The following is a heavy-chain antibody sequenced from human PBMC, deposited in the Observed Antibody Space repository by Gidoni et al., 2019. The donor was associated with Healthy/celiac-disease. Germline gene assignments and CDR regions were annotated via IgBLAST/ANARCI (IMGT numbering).Heavy chain of an antibody. V-gene: IGHV3-23*01. CDR3: AKGKRYCGGDCYTFDY. D-gene: IGHD2-21*02. J-gene: IGHJ4*02. CDR1: GFTFSSHA. CDR2: ISGSGGST. Sequence: EVQLLESGGGLVQPGGSLRLSCAPSGFTFSSHAMSWVRQAPGKGLEWVSAISGSGGSTYYADSVKGRFTISRDKSKNTLYLQMNSLRAEDTAVYYCAKGKRYCGGDCYTFDYWGQGTLVTVSS.